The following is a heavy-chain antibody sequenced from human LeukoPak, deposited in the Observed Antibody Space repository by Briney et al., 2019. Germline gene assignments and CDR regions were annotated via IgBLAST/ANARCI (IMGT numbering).Heavy chain of an antibody. Sequence: ASVKVSCKASGYTFTAYYMHWVRQAPGQGLEWMGWINPNSGGTKYAQNFQDRVTMTRDTSIGTAYMELSRLRSDDTAVYYCARAFYNWNSNWFDPWGQGTLVTVSS. CDR2: INPNSGGT. CDR1: GYTFTAYY. CDR3: ARAFYNWNSNWFDP. V-gene: IGHV1-2*02. D-gene: IGHD1-7*01. J-gene: IGHJ5*02.